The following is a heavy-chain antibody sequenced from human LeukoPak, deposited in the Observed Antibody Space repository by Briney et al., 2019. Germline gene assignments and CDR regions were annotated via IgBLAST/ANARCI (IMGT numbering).Heavy chain of an antibody. J-gene: IGHJ4*02. CDR1: GFTFSSYN. V-gene: IGHV3-48*01. CDR3: ASGVGGSWGGSTANDY. Sequence: GGSLRLSCAASGFTFSSYNMNWVRQAPGKGLEWVSYISSSSSTIYYADSVKGRFTISRDNAKNSLYLQMNSLRAEDTAVYYCASGVGGSWGGSTANDYWGQGTLVTVSS. CDR2: ISSSSSTI. D-gene: IGHD3-16*01.